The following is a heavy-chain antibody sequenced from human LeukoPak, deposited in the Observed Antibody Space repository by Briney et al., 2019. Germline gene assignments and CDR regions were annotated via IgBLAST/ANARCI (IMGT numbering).Heavy chain of an antibody. D-gene: IGHD6-6*01. CDR1: GYSISSGYY. V-gene: IGHV4-38-2*02. Sequence: SETLSLTCAVSGYSISSGYYWGWIRQPPGKGLEWIGSIYHSGSTYYNPSLKSRVTISVDTSKNQFSLKLSSVTAADTAVYYCAREGSGEQLVSREADYWGQGTLVTVSS. J-gene: IGHJ4*02. CDR2: IYHSGST. CDR3: AREGSGEQLVSREADY.